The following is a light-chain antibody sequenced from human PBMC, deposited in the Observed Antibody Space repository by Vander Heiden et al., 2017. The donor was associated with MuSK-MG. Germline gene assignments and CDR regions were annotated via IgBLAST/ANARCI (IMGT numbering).Light chain of an antibody. CDR2: IMN. Sequence: QSVLTQPPSASGTPGQRVTISCSGSSSNIGSNTVNWYQQLPGTAPKLLIVIMNQRPSGVPDRFSGSKSGTSASLAISGLQSEDEADDDGSSWDASLNGPHWVFGGGTKLTVL. CDR1: SSNIGSNT. CDR3: SSWDASLNGPHWV. J-gene: IGLJ3*02. V-gene: IGLV1-44*01.